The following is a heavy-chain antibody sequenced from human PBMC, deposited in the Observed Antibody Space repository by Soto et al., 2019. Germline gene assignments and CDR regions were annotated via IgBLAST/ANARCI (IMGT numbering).Heavy chain of an antibody. J-gene: IGHJ3*02. Sequence: GESLKISCKGSGYSFATYWISWVRQMPGKGLEWMGRIDPSDSYTKNSPSFRGHVTISADKSISTAYLQWSSLKASDTAMYYCARLLKDHDSSGYYSDFDSWGQGTMVTVAS. CDR3: ARLLKDHDSSGYYSDFDS. CDR2: IDPSDSYT. CDR1: GYSFATYW. V-gene: IGHV5-10-1*01. D-gene: IGHD3-22*01.